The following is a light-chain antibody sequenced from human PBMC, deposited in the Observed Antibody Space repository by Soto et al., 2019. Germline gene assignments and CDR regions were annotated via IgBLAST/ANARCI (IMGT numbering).Light chain of an antibody. CDR2: AAS. Sequence: DLQMTQSPSSLSASVGDRVTITCRASQTIDTYLNWYQQNPGKAPKLLIYAASTLQNEVPSRFSGSGSGTDFTLTISSLQPEDFATYYCQQSTGIPYTFGQGTKLEIK. CDR1: QTIDTY. V-gene: IGKV1-39*01. J-gene: IGKJ2*01. CDR3: QQSTGIPYT.